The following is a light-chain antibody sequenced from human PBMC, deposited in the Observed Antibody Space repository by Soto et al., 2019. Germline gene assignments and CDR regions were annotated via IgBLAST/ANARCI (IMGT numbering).Light chain of an antibody. CDR3: QQYGSSPLT. Sequence: EIVLTQSPGTLSLSPGEGANFSCRASQSVTTNYLAWYQLKPGQAPRLLIYGASSRATGIPDRFSGGGSGTDFTLTITRLEPEDFAVYYCQQYGSSPLTFGGGTKVEIK. J-gene: IGKJ4*01. CDR2: GAS. V-gene: IGKV3-20*01. CDR1: QSVTTNY.